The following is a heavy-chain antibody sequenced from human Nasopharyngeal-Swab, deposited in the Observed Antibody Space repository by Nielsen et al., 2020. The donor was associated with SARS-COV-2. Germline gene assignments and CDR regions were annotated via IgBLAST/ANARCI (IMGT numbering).Heavy chain of an antibody. CDR3: AKDRRTYSNYYSSFDY. V-gene: IGHV3-53*01. Sequence: ESLKISCASSWFTVSSNYMSWVRQAPGKGLEWVSVIYSGGSTYYADSVKGRFTISRDNSKNTLYLQMNSLRDEDTAVYYCAKDRRTYSNYYSSFDYWGQGTLVTVSS. CDR1: WFTVSSNY. J-gene: IGHJ4*02. D-gene: IGHD4-11*01. CDR2: IYSGGST.